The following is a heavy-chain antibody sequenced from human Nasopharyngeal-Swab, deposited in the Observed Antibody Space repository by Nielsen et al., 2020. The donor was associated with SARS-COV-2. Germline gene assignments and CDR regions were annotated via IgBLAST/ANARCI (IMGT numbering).Heavy chain of an antibody. J-gene: IGHJ4*02. V-gene: IGHV1-2*06. Sequence: ASVKVSCKASGYTFTVYYMHWVRQAPGQGLEWMGRINPNSGGTNYAQKFQGRVTMTRDTSISTAYMELSRLRSDDTAVYYCARNDEVVRFGVDYWGQGTLVTVSS. D-gene: IGHD3-16*01. CDR3: ARNDEVVRFGVDY. CDR1: GYTFTVYY. CDR2: INPNSGGT.